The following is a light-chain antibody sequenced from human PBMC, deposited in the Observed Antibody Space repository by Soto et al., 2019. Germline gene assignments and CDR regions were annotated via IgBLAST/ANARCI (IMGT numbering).Light chain of an antibody. CDR1: NIGNKR. V-gene: IGLV3-21*04. CDR2: YDS. J-gene: IGLJ1*01. CDR3: QVWDIMTDNYV. Sequence: SSELTQPPSVSVAPEKTATITCGGTNIGNKRVHWYRQKPGQAPVLLISYDSDRPSGIPERFSGSNSENTATLTIGRVEAGDEADYYCQVWDIMTDNYVFGSGTKVTVL.